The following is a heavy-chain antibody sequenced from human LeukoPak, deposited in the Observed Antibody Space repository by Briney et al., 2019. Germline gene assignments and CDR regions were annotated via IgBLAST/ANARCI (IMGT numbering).Heavy chain of an antibody. CDR3: ARTEAQSDAFDI. CDR2: ISISGSTI. D-gene: IGHD6-19*01. Sequence: PGGSLGLSCAASGFTFGSYEVNWVRQAPGKGLEWVSYISISGSTIYYADSVKGRFTISRDNAKNSLYLQMNSLRAEDTAVYYCARTEAQSDAFDIWGQGTMVTVSS. V-gene: IGHV3-48*03. J-gene: IGHJ3*02. CDR1: GFTFGSYE.